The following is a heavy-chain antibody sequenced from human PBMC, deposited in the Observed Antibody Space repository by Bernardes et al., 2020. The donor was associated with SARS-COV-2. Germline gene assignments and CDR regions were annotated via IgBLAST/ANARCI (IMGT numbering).Heavy chain of an antibody. Sequence: GRSLRVSCAASGFTFKSYGIHWVRQAPGKGLEWVAVIWYDGNRKYYTDSVKGRFTVSRDNPRNTVYLKMISLRAEDTAVYYCARDSDSSSHYSNFDYWGQGTLVTVSS. CDR3: ARDSDSSSHYSNFDY. D-gene: IGHD3-22*01. CDR2: IWYDGNRK. J-gene: IGHJ4*02. CDR1: GFTFKSYG. V-gene: IGHV3-33*01.